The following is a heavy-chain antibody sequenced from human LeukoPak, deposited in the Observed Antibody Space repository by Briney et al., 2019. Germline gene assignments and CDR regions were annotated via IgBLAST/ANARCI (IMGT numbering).Heavy chain of an antibody. J-gene: IGHJ4*02. CDR1: GFTFSRYA. CDR3: AKDRRRLLPLLTVFVFDY. CDR2: ISDSGGIT. V-gene: IGHV3-23*01. Sequence: GGSLRLSCAVSGFTFSRYAMSWVRQAPGKRLEWVSVISDSGGITYYADSVKGRFTISRDNSKSTLYLQMNSLRAEDTAVYFCAKDRRRLLPLLTVFVFDYWGQGALVTVSP. D-gene: IGHD2-15*01.